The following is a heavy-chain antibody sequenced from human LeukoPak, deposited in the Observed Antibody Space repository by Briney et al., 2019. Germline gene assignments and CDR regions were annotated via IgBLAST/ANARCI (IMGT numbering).Heavy chain of an antibody. CDR1: GGPFSGYY. CDR2: INHSGST. Sequence: SETVSLTRGVCGGPFSGYYWMWTRQPPGKGLEGRGEINHSGSTNYNPSLTSRATTSVDTSEHQFPLKLSSVTAADTAVSYCPRDKGDFWSGYSTHGWFDPWGQGTRVTVSS. J-gene: IGHJ5*02. D-gene: IGHD3-3*01. V-gene: IGHV4-34*01. CDR3: PRDKGDFWSGYSTHGWFDP.